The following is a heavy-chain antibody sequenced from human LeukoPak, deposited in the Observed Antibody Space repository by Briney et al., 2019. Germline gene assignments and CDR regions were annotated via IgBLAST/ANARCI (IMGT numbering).Heavy chain of an antibody. Sequence: GGSLRLSCAASGFTFSSYGMRWVRQAPGKGLEWVAFIRYDGSSKFYADSVKGRFTISRDNSKNTLFLQMNSLRAEDTAVYYCAKESESYDSSGSTFDYWGQGTLVTVSS. J-gene: IGHJ4*02. CDR3: AKESESYDSSGSTFDY. D-gene: IGHD3-22*01. CDR1: GFTFSSYG. V-gene: IGHV3-30*02. CDR2: IRYDGSSK.